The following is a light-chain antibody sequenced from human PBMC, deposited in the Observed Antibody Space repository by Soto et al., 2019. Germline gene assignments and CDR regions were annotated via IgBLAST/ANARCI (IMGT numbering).Light chain of an antibody. V-gene: IGLV1-51*01. CDR3: GTWDSSLSASYV. J-gene: IGLJ1*01. Sequence: QSVLTQPPSGSAAPGQKVTISCSGSSSNIGNNYVSWYQQLPGTAPKLLIYDNNKRPSGIPDRFSGSKSGTSATLGITGLQTGDEADYYCGTWDSSLSASYVFGTGTKLTVL. CDR2: DNN. CDR1: SSNIGNNY.